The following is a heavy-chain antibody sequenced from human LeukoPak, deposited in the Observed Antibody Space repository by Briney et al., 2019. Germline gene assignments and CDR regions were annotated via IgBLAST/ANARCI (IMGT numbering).Heavy chain of an antibody. CDR2: IYTRRST. D-gene: IGHD2-15*01. CDR3: ARGRYCSADICSGGDAFDI. Sequence: SETLSLTCTLSGGSLNNYYWSWLRQPAGKGLEWIGCIYTRRSTHYNPSLKSRITMSVDTYKNQFSLKLSCLTAGATAVYSCARGRYCSADICSGGDAFDIWGQGTMVSVSS. V-gene: IGHV4-4*07. J-gene: IGHJ3*02. CDR1: GGSLNNYY.